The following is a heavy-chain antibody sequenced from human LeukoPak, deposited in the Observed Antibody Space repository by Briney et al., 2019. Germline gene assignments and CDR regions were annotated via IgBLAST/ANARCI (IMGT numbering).Heavy chain of an antibody. CDR3: AAYSSGWQGDAFDI. CDR2: INPSGGST. V-gene: IGHV1-2*02. D-gene: IGHD6-19*01. CDR1: GYTFTGYY. Sequence: ASVKVSCKASGYTFTGYYMHWVRQAPGQGLEWMGIINPSGGSTSYAQKFQGRVTMTRDTSISTAYMELSRLRSDDTAVYYCAAYSSGWQGDAFDIWGQGTMVTVSS. J-gene: IGHJ3*02.